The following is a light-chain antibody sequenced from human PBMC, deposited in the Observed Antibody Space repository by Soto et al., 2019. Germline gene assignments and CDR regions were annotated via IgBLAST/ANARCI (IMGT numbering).Light chain of an antibody. CDR2: DAS. Sequence: AIQLTQSPSSLSASVGDRVSITCRASQGISGALAWYQHKPGKAPKILIYDASSLQSGVPSRFSGSESGTECTLTISSLQPEEFATYYCQQLKTYPFTFGQGTRLEIK. J-gene: IGKJ5*01. V-gene: IGKV1-13*02. CDR3: QQLKTYPFT. CDR1: QGISGA.